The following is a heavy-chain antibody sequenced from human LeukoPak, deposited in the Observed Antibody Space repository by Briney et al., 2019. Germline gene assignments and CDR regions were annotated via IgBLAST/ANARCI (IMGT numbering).Heavy chain of an antibody. J-gene: IGHJ4*02. D-gene: IGHD5-24*01. CDR1: GGSISSYY. CDR2: IYYSGST. Sequence: SETLSLXCTVSGGSISSYYWSWIRQPPGKGLECIGYIYYSGSTNYNPSLKSRVTISVDTSKNQFSLKLSSVTAADTAVHYCARDALDGYNGYWGQGTLVTVSS. V-gene: IGHV4-59*01. CDR3: ARDALDGYNGY.